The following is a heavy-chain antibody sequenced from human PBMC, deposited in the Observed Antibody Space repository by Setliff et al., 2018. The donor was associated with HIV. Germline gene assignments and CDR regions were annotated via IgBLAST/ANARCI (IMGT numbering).Heavy chain of an antibody. D-gene: IGHD3-3*01. J-gene: IGHJ4*02. CDR3: ARDLRNSNTLFGVLNFVFDL. V-gene: IGHV1-2*02. CDR1: GYTLSSHY. CDR2: INPQTGGT. Sequence: ASVKVSCKASGYTLSSHYIHWVRQAPGHRPEWVGWINPQTGGTNFAQKFQSRITMTSDTSVNTVFIELSRLKSDDTALYYCARDLRNSNTLFGVLNFVFDLWGQGTLVTAPQ.